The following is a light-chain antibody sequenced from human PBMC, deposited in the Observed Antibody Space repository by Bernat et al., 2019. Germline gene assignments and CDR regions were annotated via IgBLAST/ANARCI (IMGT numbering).Light chain of an antibody. V-gene: IGKV3D-15*01. CDR2: STS. Sequence: EIVLTQSPGTLALSPGERATFSCRASQSNSSMSLAWYHQKSGQAPRLLIYSTSRRATGVPDRFSGSGSGTEFTLTISSLQSEDFAVYYCQQYNNWPPLTFGGGTKVEIK. CDR3: QQYNNWPPLT. CDR1: QSNSSM. J-gene: IGKJ4*01.